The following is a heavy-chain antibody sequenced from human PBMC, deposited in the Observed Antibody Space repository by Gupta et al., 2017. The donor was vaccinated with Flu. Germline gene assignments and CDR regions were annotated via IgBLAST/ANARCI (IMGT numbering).Heavy chain of an antibody. J-gene: IGHJ5*02. D-gene: IGHD4-4*01. Sequence: QVQLQQWGAGLLKPSETLSLTCAVYNVSLSGSYWSWIRQPPGKGPEWIGEIDHSGGTNYNPSLKSRVTMSVDTSKNQFSLNLYSVTAADTAIYYCTRLGGFTVGYNWFDPWGQGTLVTVSS. CDR1: NVSLSGSY. CDR3: TRLGGFTVGYNWFDP. CDR2: IDHSGGT. V-gene: IGHV4-34*01.